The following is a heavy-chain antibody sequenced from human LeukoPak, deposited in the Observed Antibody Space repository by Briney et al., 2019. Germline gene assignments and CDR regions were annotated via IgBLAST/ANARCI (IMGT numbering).Heavy chain of an antibody. J-gene: IGHJ3*02. V-gene: IGHV1-69*04. CDR1: GGTFSSYA. CDR3: ARDGGYDFWSSFQQFDI. Sequence: ASVKVSCKASGGTFSSYAISWVRQAPGQGLEWMGRIIPILGIANYAQKFQGRVTITADKSTSTAYMELSSLRSGDTAVYYCARDGGYDFWSSFQQFDIWGQGTMVTVSS. D-gene: IGHD3-3*01. CDR2: IIPILGIA.